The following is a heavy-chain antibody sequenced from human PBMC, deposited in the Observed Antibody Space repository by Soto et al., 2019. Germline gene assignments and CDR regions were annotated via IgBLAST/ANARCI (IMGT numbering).Heavy chain of an antibody. CDR3: ARAKTDIVLMVYAGMDV. D-gene: IGHD2-8*01. V-gene: IGHV1-69*12. CDR1: GGTFSSYA. J-gene: IGHJ6*02. CDR2: IIPIFGTA. Sequence: QVQLVQSGAEVKKPGSSVKVSCKASGGTFSSYAISWVRQAPGQGLEWMGGIIPIFGTANYAQKVQGRVTITADESTSTAYMELSSLRSEDTAVYYCARAKTDIVLMVYAGMDVWGQGTTVTVSS.